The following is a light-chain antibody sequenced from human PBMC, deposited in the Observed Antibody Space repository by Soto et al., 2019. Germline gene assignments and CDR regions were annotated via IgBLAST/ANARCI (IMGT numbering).Light chain of an antibody. J-gene: IGKJ3*01. CDR3: MQGTHCHFT. CDR1: QSLVYSDGNTY. Sequence: DVVMTQSPLSLPVTLGQPASISCRSSQSLVYSDGNTYLNWFQHRTGQSPRRLIYKVSNRDSGVPERLSDSESGTDFDLKISRVEAADVGVYYCMQGTHCHFTCGPGPKVDIK. CDR2: KVS. V-gene: IGKV2-30*01.